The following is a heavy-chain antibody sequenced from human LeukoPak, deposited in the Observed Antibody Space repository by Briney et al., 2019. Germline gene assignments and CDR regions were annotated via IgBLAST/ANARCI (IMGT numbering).Heavy chain of an antibody. Sequence: PGGSLRLSCAASGFTFSNYWMTWARLAPGEGLEWVANIKQDESEIYYVDSVKARFTSSRDSAKDSLFLQMNSLRAEDTAVYYCARDRAAGYWGEGTLVTVSS. CDR2: IKQDESEI. V-gene: IGHV3-7*01. J-gene: IGHJ4*02. CDR3: ARDRAAGY. D-gene: IGHD2-15*01. CDR1: GFTFSNYW.